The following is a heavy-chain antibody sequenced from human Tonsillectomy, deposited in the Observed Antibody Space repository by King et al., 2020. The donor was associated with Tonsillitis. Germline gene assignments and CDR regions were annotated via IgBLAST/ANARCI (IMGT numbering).Heavy chain of an antibody. CDR2: IYYSGRT. D-gene: IGHD4-23*01. Sequence: QLQESGPGLVKPSQTLSLTCTVSGGSISSGGYYWSWIRQHPGKGLEWIGYIYYSGRTYYNPSLKSRVTISVDTSKNQFSLKLSSVTAADTAVYYCAGDENDYGGNSMTDAFDIWGQGTMVTVSS. V-gene: IGHV4-31*03. J-gene: IGHJ3*02. CDR1: GGSISSGGYY. CDR3: AGDENDYGGNSMTDAFDI.